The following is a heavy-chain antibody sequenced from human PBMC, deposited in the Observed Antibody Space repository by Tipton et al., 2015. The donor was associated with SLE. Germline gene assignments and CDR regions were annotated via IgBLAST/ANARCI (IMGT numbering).Heavy chain of an antibody. V-gene: IGHV4-61*02. J-gene: IGHJ4*02. D-gene: IGHD5-18*01. CDR1: DVSISSGSYC. CDR3: ARSYSYGVFDS. Sequence: SLTCTVSDVSISSGSYCWSWIRQPAGKGLEYIGRMYASGTTNYNPSLKSRVSISGDTSKNHFSLKLTSMTAADTALYFCARSYSYGVFDSWGQGTLVTVSS. CDR2: MYASGTT.